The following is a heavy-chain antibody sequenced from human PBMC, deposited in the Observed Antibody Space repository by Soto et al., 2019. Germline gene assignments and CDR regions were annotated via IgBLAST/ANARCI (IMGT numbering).Heavy chain of an antibody. J-gene: IGHJ6*03. CDR1: GYTFTSYD. V-gene: IGHV1-8*01. Sequence: ASVKVSCKASGYTFTSYDINWVRQATGQGLEWMGWMNPNSGNTGYAQKFQGRVTMTRNTSISTAYMELSSLRSEDTAVYYCARGGCSGGSCYFNYYYYYMDVWGKGTTVTXSS. CDR2: MNPNSGNT. D-gene: IGHD2-15*01. CDR3: ARGGCSGGSCYFNYYYYYMDV.